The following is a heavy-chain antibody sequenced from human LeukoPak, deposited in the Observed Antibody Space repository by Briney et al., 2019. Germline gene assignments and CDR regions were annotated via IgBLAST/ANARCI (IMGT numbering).Heavy chain of an antibody. CDR1: GYTFTGYY. Sequence: VASVKVSCTASGYTFTGYYMHWVRQAPGQGLEWMGWINPNSGGTNYAQKLQGRVTMTTDTSTSTAYMELRSLRSDDTAVYYCARMKARGSIDPLRWFDPWGQGTLVTVSS. D-gene: IGHD1-26*01. J-gene: IGHJ5*02. CDR3: ARMKARGSIDPLRWFDP. CDR2: INPNSGGT. V-gene: IGHV1-2*02.